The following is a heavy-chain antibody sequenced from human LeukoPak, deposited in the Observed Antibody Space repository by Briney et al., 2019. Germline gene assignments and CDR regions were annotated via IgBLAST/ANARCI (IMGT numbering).Heavy chain of an antibody. CDR2: ITKSSTYV. V-gene: IGHV3-21*04. Sequence: GGSLRLSCEASGFTFRTHSMNWVRQAPGKGLEWVSSITKSSTYVYYADSVKGRFTISRDNANNSLFLQMNNLGVDDTAVYYCARGSGVHVWGQGTLVIVSS. CDR1: GFTFRTHS. D-gene: IGHD3-10*01. J-gene: IGHJ4*02. CDR3: ARGSGVHV.